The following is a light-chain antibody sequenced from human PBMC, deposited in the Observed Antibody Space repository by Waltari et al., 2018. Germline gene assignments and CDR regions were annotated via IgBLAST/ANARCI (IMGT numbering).Light chain of an antibody. V-gene: IGKV1-39*01. Sequence: QMPHSPSSLSAFVGEKVTIICRASQSFCEYLNWYRQRPGVDPKVLIYDASNFQTGVPSRVSGSGSATDFTLSITNLQPEDSATYYCQQSYTFGGGTKVEIK. CDR2: DAS. J-gene: IGKJ4*01. CDR1: QSFCEY. CDR3: QQSYT.